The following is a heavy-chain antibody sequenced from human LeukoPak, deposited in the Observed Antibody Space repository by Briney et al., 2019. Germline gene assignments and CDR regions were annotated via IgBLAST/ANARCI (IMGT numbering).Heavy chain of an antibody. D-gene: IGHD6-6*01. V-gene: IGHV3-48*03. J-gene: IGHJ4*02. CDR2: ISSGGSAI. Sequence: GGSLRLSCGASGFTFSSYEMNWVRQAPGKGLEWVSYISSGGSAIYYADSVKGRFTIPRDNAKNSLYLQMNSLRAEDTAVYYCARNDYSSSSYFNWGQGTLVTVSS. CDR3: ARNDYSSSSYFN. CDR1: GFTFSSYE.